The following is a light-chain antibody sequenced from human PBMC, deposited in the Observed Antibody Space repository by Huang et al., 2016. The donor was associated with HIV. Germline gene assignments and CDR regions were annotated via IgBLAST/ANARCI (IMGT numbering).Light chain of an antibody. CDR1: QSVSNRY. J-gene: IGKJ4*01. CDR2: GAS. Sequence: EIVLTQSPGTLSLSPGETATLSCRASQSVSNRYLAWSQQKPGQAPRLLIFGASSRATGIPDRVSGSGSGTDFTLTIRRLEPEDFAAYFCQQYGSSPLTFGGGTKVEIK. CDR3: QQYGSSPLT. V-gene: IGKV3-20*01.